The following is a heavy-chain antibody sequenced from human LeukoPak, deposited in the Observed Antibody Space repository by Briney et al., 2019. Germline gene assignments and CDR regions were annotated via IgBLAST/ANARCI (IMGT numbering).Heavy chain of an antibody. J-gene: IGHJ4*02. V-gene: IGHV3-30-3*01. CDR1: GFTFSSYA. CDR2: ISYDGSNK. Sequence: GGSLRLSCAASGFTFSSYAMHWVRQAPGKGLEWVAVISYDGSNKYYADSVKGRFTISRDNSKNTLYLQMNSLRAEDTAVYYCVRDYDCDYWGQGTLVTVSS. CDR3: VRDYDCDY. D-gene: IGHD3-3*01.